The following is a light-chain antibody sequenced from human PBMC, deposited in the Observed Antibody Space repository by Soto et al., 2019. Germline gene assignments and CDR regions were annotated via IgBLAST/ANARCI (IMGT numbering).Light chain of an antibody. CDR3: SSYTSSSTLGV. CDR1: SSDVGGYNY. Sequence: QSVLTHPASVSGSPGHSITISCTGTSSDVGGYNYVSWYQQHPGKAPKLMIYDVSNRPSGVSNRFSGSKSGNTASLTISGLQAEDEADYYCSSYTSSSTLGVFGTGTKVIVL. J-gene: IGLJ1*01. V-gene: IGLV2-14*01. CDR2: DVS.